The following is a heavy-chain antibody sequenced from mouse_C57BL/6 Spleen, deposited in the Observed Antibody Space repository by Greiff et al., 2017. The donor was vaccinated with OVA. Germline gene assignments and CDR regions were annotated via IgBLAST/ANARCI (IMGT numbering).Heavy chain of an antibody. V-gene: IGHV5-16*01. CDR1: GFTFSDYY. J-gene: IGHJ4*01. CDR3: ARARYYSNYEEGSAMDY. D-gene: IGHD2-5*01. CDR2: INYDGSST. Sequence: EVQVVESEGGLVQPGSSMKLSCTASGFTFSDYYMAWVRQVPEKGLEWVANINYDGSSTYYLDSLKSRFIISRDNAKNILYLQMSSLKSEDTATYYCARARYYSNYEEGSAMDYWGQGTSVTVSS.